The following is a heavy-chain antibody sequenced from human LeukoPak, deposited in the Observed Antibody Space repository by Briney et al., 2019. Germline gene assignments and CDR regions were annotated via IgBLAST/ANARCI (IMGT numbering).Heavy chain of an antibody. D-gene: IGHD2-15*01. Sequence: TGGSLRLSCAASGFTVSSNYMSWVRQAPGKGLEWVSVIYSGGSTYYADSVKGRFTISRDNSKNTLYLQMNSLRSEDTAVYYCARGRSTCYPYYFEYWGQGTLVTVSS. CDR2: IYSGGST. V-gene: IGHV3-53*05. CDR3: ARGRSTCYPYYFEY. CDR1: GFTVSSNY. J-gene: IGHJ4*02.